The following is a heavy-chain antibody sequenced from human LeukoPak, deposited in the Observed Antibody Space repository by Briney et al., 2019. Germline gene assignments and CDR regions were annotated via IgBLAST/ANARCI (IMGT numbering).Heavy chain of an antibody. CDR3: AKDTTSWTPGET. CDR2: ISSSSSTI. CDR1: GFTFSNYS. Sequence: GGSLRLSCAASGFTFSNYSMNWVRQAPGKGLEWVSYISSSSSTIYYADSVKGRFTISRDNAKNSLYLQMVGLRAEDTAVYYCAKDTTSWTPGETWGQGTLITVSS. D-gene: IGHD2-2*01. J-gene: IGHJ5*02. V-gene: IGHV3-48*01.